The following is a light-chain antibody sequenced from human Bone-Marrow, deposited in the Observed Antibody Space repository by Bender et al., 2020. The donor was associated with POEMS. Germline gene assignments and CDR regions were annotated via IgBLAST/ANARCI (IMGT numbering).Light chain of an antibody. CDR2: DVS. CDR3: AEWDDSLKNWV. J-gene: IGLJ3*02. CDR1: SSDVGANNY. V-gene: IGLV2-14*03. Sequence: QSALTHPASVSGSPGQSITISCTGTSSDVGANNYVSWFQQHPGTPPKLIIFDVSNRPSGVPDRFSGSKSGTSASLTISGLQTEDEADYYCAEWDDSLKNWVFGGGTKLTVL.